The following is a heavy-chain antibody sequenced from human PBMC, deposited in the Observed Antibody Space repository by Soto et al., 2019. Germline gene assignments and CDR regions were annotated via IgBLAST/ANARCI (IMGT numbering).Heavy chain of an antibody. D-gene: IGHD2-15*01. J-gene: IGHJ4*02. CDR2: IYYSGST. V-gene: IGHV4-39*01. CDR1: DDSISSSSNY. Sequence: QVQLQESGPGLVMPSETLSLTCTVSDDSISSSSNYWGWIRQPPGKGLEYIGSIYYSGSTNYNPSLKSRVTISIDTSNNQFSLKLSSVTATDTAVYYCARLPQAAQLDYWGQGTLVTVSS. CDR3: ARLPQAAQLDY.